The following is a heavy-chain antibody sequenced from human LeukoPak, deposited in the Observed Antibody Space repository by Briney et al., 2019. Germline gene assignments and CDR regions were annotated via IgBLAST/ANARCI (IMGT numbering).Heavy chain of an antibody. D-gene: IGHD5-18*01. CDR2: IRSKAYGGTT. V-gene: IGHV3-49*04. J-gene: IGHJ6*03. Sequence: GGSLRLSCTASRFTFGDYAVSWVRQAPGKGLEWVGFIRSKAYGGTTEYAAPVKGRFTISRDDSKRIAYLQMSSLKTEDTAVYYCTRDFTQLWLRDYYYMDVWGKGTTVTISS. CDR3: TRDFTQLWLRDYYYMDV. CDR1: RFTFGDYA.